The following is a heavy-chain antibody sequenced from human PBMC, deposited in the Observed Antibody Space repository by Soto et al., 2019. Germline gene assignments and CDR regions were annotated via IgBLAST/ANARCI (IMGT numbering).Heavy chain of an antibody. V-gene: IGHV3-30-3*01. CDR1: GFTFSSYA. J-gene: IGHJ6*02. Sequence: ESGGGVVQPGRSLRLSCAASGFTFSSYAMHWVRQAPGKGLEWVAVISYDGSNKYYADSVKGRFTISRDNSKNTLYLQMNSLRAEDTAVYYCARGKYDYVWGSYRSKGMDVWGQGTTVTVSS. D-gene: IGHD3-16*02. CDR2: ISYDGSNK. CDR3: ARGKYDYVWGSYRSKGMDV.